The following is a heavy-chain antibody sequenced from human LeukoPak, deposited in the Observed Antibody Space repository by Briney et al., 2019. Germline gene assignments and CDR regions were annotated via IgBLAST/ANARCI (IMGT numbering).Heavy chain of an antibody. CDR2: IYPGDSDT. D-gene: IGHD2-15*01. CDR1: GYSFTNYW. Sequence: GESLKISCKGSGYSFTNYWIAWVRQMPGKGLEWMGIIYPGDSDTRYSPSFQGQVTISADKSISTAYLQWSSLKASDTAMYYCARRPEVRGGGFNYWGQGTLVTVSS. V-gene: IGHV5-51*01. J-gene: IGHJ4*02. CDR3: ARRPEVRGGGFNY.